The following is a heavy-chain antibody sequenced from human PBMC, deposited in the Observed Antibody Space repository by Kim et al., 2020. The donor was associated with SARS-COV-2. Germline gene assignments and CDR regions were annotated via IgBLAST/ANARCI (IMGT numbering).Heavy chain of an antibody. Sequence: CNKDYAVSVKGRININADTSKNQFSLQLNSVTPGDTAVYYCVRFASNFDYWGQGTLVTVSS. D-gene: IGHD3-3*01. CDR2: CNK. CDR3: VRFASNFDY. J-gene: IGHJ4*02. V-gene: IGHV6-1*01.